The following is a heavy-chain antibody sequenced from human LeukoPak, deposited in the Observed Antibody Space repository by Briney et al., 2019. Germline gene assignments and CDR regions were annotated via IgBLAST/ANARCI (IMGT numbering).Heavy chain of an antibody. CDR2: VNPSGGST. J-gene: IGHJ4*02. CDR1: GYTFSSYY. V-gene: IGHV1-46*01. Sequence: VASVKVSCKASGYTFSSYYMHWVRQAPGQGLEWMGIVNPSGGSTSYAQKFQGRVTMTRDTSTSTVYMELSSLRPEDTAVYYCARRGYTYGYPDYWGQGTLVTVSS. CDR3: ARRGYTYGYPDY. D-gene: IGHD5-18*01.